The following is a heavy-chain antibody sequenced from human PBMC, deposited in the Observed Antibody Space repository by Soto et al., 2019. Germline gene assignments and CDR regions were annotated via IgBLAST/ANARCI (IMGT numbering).Heavy chain of an antibody. CDR3: ARWSHCSSTSCYGYYYYYMDV. Sequence: SETLSLTCAVYGGSFSGYYWSWIRQPPGKGLEWIGEINHSGSTNYNPSLKSRVTISVDTSKNQFSLKLSSVTAADTAVYHCARWSHCSSTSCYGYYYYYMDVWGKGTTVTVSS. J-gene: IGHJ6*03. CDR1: GGSFSGYY. CDR2: INHSGST. V-gene: IGHV4-34*01. D-gene: IGHD2-2*01.